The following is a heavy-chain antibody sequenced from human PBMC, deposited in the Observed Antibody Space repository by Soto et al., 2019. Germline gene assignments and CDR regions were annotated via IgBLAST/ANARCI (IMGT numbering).Heavy chain of an antibody. V-gene: IGHV3-33*05. J-gene: IGHJ3*02. Sequence: QGQLVESGGGVVQPGGSLRLSCAASGFTFSNHGMHWVRQAPGKGLEWVAVILYDGSRTYYADSVKGRFTISRDNSKNTLYLQMNSLSAEDTAIYYCSRGEGVTFFGTGPPEALDIWGQGTRVSVSS. D-gene: IGHD3-3*01. CDR2: ILYDGSRT. CDR3: SRGEGVTFFGTGPPEALDI. CDR1: GFTFSNHG.